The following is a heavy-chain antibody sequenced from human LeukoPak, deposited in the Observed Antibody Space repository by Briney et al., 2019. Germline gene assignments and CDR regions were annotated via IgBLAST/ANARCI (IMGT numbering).Heavy chain of an antibody. Sequence: KPSETLSLTCTISGGSISSGSYYWSWIRQPAGKGLEWIGRIYTSGSTNYNPSLKSRVTISVDTSKNQFSLKLSSVTAADTAVYYCARDGERIAVAGTVYYYYYMDVWGKGTTVTISS. CDR3: ARDGERIAVAGTVYYYYYMDV. CDR1: GGSISSGSYY. CDR2: IYTSGST. V-gene: IGHV4-61*02. D-gene: IGHD6-19*01. J-gene: IGHJ6*03.